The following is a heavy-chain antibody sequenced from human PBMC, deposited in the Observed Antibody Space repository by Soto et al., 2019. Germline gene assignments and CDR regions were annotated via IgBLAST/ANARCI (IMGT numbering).Heavy chain of an antibody. J-gene: IGHJ5*02. Sequence: ASVKVCCKASGYTFTGYYMHWVRQAPGQGLEWLGWINPNSGGTNYAQKFHGRVTMTRDTSISTAYMELSRRRSDGTAVYYCARRVSRFRSWFDPWGQGTVVTVSS. CDR1: GYTFTGYY. CDR3: ARRVSRFRSWFDP. CDR2: INPNSGGT. V-gene: IGHV1-2*02.